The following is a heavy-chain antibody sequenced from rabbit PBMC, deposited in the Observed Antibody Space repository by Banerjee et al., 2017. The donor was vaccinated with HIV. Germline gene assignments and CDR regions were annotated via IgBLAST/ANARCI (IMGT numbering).Heavy chain of an antibody. V-gene: IGHV1S40*01. J-gene: IGHJ4*01. CDR2: IYTGSGSI. CDR3: ARGAAYAGGGYDL. CDR1: EFTLSSYW. D-gene: IGHD8-1*01. Sequence: QSLEESGGDLVKPGASLTLTCKASEFTLSSYWMCWVRQAPGKGLEWIGCIYTGSGSIQYATWAKGRFTISKTSSTVDLKMTSLTAADTATYFCARGAAYAGGGYDLWGPGTLVTVS.